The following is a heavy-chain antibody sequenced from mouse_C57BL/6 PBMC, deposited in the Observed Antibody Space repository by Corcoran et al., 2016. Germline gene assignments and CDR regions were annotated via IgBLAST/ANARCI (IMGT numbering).Heavy chain of an antibody. Sequence: QIQLVQSGPELKKPGETVKISCKASGYTFTTYGMSWVKQAPGKGLKWMGWINTYSGVPTYADDFKGRFAFSLETSASTAYLQINNLKNEDTATYFCARFYGTYAMDYWGQGTSVTVSS. CDR2: INTYSGVP. CDR1: GYTFTTYG. V-gene: IGHV9-3*01. J-gene: IGHJ4*01. D-gene: IGHD2-1*01. CDR3: ARFYGTYAMDY.